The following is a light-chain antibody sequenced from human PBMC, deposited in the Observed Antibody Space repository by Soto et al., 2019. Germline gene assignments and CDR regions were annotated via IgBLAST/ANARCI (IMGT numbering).Light chain of an antibody. J-gene: IGKJ2*01. CDR2: WAS. V-gene: IGKV4-1*01. CDR3: QQFYSTPRT. CDR1: QSVLYSSNNKNY. Sequence: DIVMTQSPDSLAVSLGERVTINCKSSQSVLYSSNNKNYLAWYQQKPGQPPKLLIYWASTRESGVPDRFSGSGSGTDFTLTIGSLQAEDVAVYYCQQFYSTPRTFGQGTKLEMK.